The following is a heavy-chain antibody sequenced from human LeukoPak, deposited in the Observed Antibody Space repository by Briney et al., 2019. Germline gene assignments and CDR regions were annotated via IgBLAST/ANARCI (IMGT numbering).Heavy chain of an antibody. J-gene: IGHJ4*02. CDR3: AKLQIQLWAPSPFDY. D-gene: IGHD5-18*01. CDR1: GFTFSSYG. CDR2: IRYDGSNK. V-gene: IGHV3-30*02. Sequence: GGSLRLSCAASGFTFSSYGMHWVRQAPGKGLEWVAFIRYDGSNKYCADSVKGRFTISRDNSKNTLYLQMNSLRAEDTAVYYCAKLQIQLWAPSPFDYWGQGTLVTVSS.